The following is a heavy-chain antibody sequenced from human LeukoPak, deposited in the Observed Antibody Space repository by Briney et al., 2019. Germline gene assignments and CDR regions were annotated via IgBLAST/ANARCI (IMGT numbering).Heavy chain of an antibody. D-gene: IGHD2-15*01. CDR3: ARQVVAARGYFQH. J-gene: IGHJ1*01. CDR2: IYYSGST. V-gene: IGHV4-59*01. Sequence: PSETLSLTCTVSGGSISSYYWSWIRQPPGKGLEWIGYIYYSGSTNYNPSLKSRVTISVDTSKNQSSLKLSSVTAADTAVYYCARQVVAARGYFQHWGQGTLVTVSS. CDR1: GGSISSYY.